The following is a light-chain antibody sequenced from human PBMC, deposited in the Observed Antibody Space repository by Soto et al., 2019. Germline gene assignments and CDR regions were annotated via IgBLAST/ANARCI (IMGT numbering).Light chain of an antibody. CDR3: CSYAGSSYV. Sequence: QSALTQPRSVSGCPGQSVTISCTGTSSDVGGYNYVSWYQQHPGKAPKLMIYDVSKWPSGVPDRFSGSKSGNTASLTISGLQAEDEADYYCCSYAGSSYVFGTGTKLTVL. CDR2: DVS. CDR1: SSDVGGYNY. J-gene: IGLJ1*01. V-gene: IGLV2-11*01.